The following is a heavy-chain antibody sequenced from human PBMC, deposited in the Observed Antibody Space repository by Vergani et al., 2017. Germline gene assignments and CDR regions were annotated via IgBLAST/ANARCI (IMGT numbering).Heavy chain of an antibody. CDR1: GYTLTELS. Sequence: QVQLVQSGAEVKKPGASVKVSCKVSGYTLTELSMHWVRQAPGKGLEWMGGFDTEDGETIYAQKFQGGVTMTEDTSTDTAYMALSSLRSEDTAVYYCATVSITMIVVAGAFDIWGQGTMVTVSS. CDR2: FDTEDGET. J-gene: IGHJ3*02. CDR3: ATVSITMIVVAGAFDI. V-gene: IGHV1-24*01. D-gene: IGHD3-22*01.